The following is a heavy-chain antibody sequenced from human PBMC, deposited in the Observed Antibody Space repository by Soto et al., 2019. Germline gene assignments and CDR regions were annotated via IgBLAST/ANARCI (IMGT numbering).Heavy chain of an antibody. CDR2: IYYSGST. J-gene: IGHJ6*03. CDR1: GGSISSGGYY. Sequence: SETLSLTCTVSGGSISSGGYYWSWIRQHPGKGLEWIGYIYYSGSTYYNPSLKSRVTISVDTSKNQFSLKLSSVTAADTAVYYCAREYVAAASSGYMDVWGKGTTVTVSS. V-gene: IGHV4-31*03. D-gene: IGHD6-13*01. CDR3: AREYVAAASSGYMDV.